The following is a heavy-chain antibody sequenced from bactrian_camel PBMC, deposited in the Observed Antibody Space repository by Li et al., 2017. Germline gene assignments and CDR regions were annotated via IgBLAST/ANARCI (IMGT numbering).Heavy chain of an antibody. CDR1: GDTASVYS. J-gene: IGHJ4*01. V-gene: IGHV3S1*01. Sequence: HVQLVESGGGSAQAGGSMRLDCAVSGDTASVYSLAWFRQAPGKEREGVARINTRYGVTAYADSVKGRFTISKDNAENSLFLQMSNLKPEDTAMYYCAASHSFILTPRFYRFESSDYPYWGQGTQVTVS. CDR3: AASHSFILTPRFYRFESSDYPY. CDR2: INTRYGVT. D-gene: IGHD4*01.